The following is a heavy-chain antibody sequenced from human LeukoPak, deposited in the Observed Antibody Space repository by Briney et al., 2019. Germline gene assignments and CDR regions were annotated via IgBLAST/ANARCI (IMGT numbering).Heavy chain of an antibody. CDR2: ISGSDGYT. V-gene: IGHV3-23*01. J-gene: IGHJ4*02. CDR3: AKVDLASYGGNSDY. CDR1: GFTFSSYA. D-gene: IGHD4-23*01. Sequence: GGSLRLSCGASGFTFSSYAMSWVRQAPGKGLEWVSGISGSDGYTYYADSVKGRFTISRDNSKNTLSLQMNSLRAEDTAVYYCAKVDLASYGGNSDYWGQGTLVTVSS.